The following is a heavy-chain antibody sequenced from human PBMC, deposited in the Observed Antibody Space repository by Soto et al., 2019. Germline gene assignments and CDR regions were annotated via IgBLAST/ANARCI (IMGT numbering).Heavy chain of an antibody. V-gene: IGHV5-51*01. D-gene: IGHD5-18*01. Sequence: GESLKISCMGSGYSFNSYWIGWVRQMPGKGLEWMGIIYPGDFDTRYSPSFQGHVTMSVDKSINTAYLQWSSLETSDTAMYYCARLLGYSCGHQEFFDYWGQGTPVTVSS. CDR2: IYPGDFDT. CDR3: ARLLGYSCGHQEFFDY. CDR1: GYSFNSYW. J-gene: IGHJ4*02.